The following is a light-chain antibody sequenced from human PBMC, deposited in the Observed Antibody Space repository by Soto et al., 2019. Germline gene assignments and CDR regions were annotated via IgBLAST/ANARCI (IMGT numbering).Light chain of an antibody. CDR2: LNSDGSH. CDR1: SGHSSYA. Sequence: QLVLTQSPSASASLGASVKLTCTLSSGHSSYAIAWHQQQPEKGPRYLMKLNSDGSHSKGDGIPDRFSGSSSGAERYLTISRLQSEDEAAYYCQTWGTGILVFGGGTKLTVL. V-gene: IGLV4-69*01. J-gene: IGLJ2*01. CDR3: QTWGTGILV.